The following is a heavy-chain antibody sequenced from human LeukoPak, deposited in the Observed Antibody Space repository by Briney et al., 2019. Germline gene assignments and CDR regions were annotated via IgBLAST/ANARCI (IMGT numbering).Heavy chain of an antibody. J-gene: IGHJ4*02. CDR3: AGIAAAGSELDY. CDR1: GFTFSSYA. V-gene: IGHV3-30*04. D-gene: IGHD6-13*01. CDR2: ISYDGSNK. Sequence: GRSLRLSCAASGFTFSSYAMHWVRQAPGKGLEWVAVISYDGSNKYYADSVKGRFTISRDNSKNTLYLQMNSLRAEDTAVYYCAGIAAAGSELDYWGQGTLVTVSS.